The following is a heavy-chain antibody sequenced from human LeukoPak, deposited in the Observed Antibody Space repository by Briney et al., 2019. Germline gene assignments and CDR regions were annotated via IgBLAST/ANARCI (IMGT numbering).Heavy chain of an antibody. V-gene: IGHV3-43*01. J-gene: IGHJ4*02. CDR2: ISWDDDST. CDR3: ARRAGDYSHPYDY. D-gene: IGHD3-22*01. Sequence: GGSLRLSCAASGFTFDDYTMHWVHQAPGKGLEWVSLISWDDDSTYYADSVKGRFTISRDNSKNTVHLQMNSLRAEDTAMYYCARRAGDYSHPYDYWGQGTLVTVSS. CDR1: GFTFDDYT.